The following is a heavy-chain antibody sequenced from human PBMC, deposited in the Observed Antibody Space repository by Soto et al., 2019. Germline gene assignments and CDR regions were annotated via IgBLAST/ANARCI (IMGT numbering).Heavy chain of an antibody. V-gene: IGHV5-51*01. CDR1: GYSFTSYW. Sequence: GESLKISCKGSGYSFTSYWIGWVRQMPGKGLEWMGIIYPGDSDTRYSPSFQGQVTISADKSISTAYLQWSSLKASDTAMYYCARLGLPDSNYAVGYYYYGMDVWGQGTTVTVSS. CDR2: IYPGDSDT. J-gene: IGHJ6*02. CDR3: ARLGLPDSNYAVGYYYYGMDV. D-gene: IGHD4-4*01.